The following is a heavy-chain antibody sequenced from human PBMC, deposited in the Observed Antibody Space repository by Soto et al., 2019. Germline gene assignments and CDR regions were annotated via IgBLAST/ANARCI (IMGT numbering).Heavy chain of an antibody. V-gene: IGHV1-46*03. D-gene: IGHD2-2*01. J-gene: IGHJ4*02. Sequence: ASVKVSCKASGYTFTSYYMHWVRQAPGQGLEWMGIINPSGGSTSYAQKFQGRVTMTRDTSTSTVYMELSSLRSEDTAVYYCARDDIYCSSTSCYEPHYYFDYWGQGTLVTVSS. CDR3: ARDDIYCSSTSCYEPHYYFDY. CDR2: INPSGGST. CDR1: GYTFTSYY.